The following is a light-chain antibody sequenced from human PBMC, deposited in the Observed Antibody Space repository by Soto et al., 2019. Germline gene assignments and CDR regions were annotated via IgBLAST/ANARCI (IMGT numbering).Light chain of an antibody. V-gene: IGKV3-20*01. CDR2: GAS. CDR3: QPYRSSVVYT. Sequence: EIVLTQSPGTLSLSPGESATLSCRASQSVKSNFLAWYQQIPGQAPRLLIYGASTRATGVPDRFSGSGSGTDFTLSISRLEPEDFAVYYCQPYRSSVVYTFGQGTKLEIK. CDR1: QSVKSNF. J-gene: IGKJ2*01.